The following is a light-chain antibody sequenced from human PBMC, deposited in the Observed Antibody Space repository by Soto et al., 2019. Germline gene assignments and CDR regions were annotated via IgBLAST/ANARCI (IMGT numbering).Light chain of an antibody. CDR1: QGISSY. J-gene: IGKJ4*01. Sequence: IQLTQSPSSLSASVGDRVTITCRASQGISSYLAWYQQKPGKAPKLLIYAASTLQSGVPSRFSGSGSGTEFTLPISSLQPEDFATYYCQQLNSYPLTFGGGTQVEIK. V-gene: IGKV1-9*01. CDR3: QQLNSYPLT. CDR2: AAS.